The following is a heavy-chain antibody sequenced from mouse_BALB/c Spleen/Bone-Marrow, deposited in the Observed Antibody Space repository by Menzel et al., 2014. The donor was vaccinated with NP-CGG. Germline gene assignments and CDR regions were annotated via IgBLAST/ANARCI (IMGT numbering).Heavy chain of an antibody. CDR1: GFTFSSLG. CDR2: ISSGSSTI. J-gene: IGHJ2*01. Sequence: EVQGVESGGGLVKPGGSRKLSCAASGFTFSSLGMHWVRQAPEKGLEWVAYISSGSSTIYYADTVMGRFTISRDNPKNTLFLQMTSLRSEDTAMYYCARSGSSSGYFDYWGQGTTLTVSS. D-gene: IGHD1-1*01. V-gene: IGHV5-17*02. CDR3: ARSGSSSGYFDY.